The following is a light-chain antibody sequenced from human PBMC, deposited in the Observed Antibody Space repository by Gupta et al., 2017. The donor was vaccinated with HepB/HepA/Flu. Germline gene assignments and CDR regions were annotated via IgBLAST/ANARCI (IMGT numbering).Light chain of an antibody. CDR2: KVS. J-gene: IGKJ2*01. V-gene: IGKV2-30*02. CDR3: RHGKHWPYT. CDR1: QSLVHSDGNTY. Sequence: DVVMTQSPLSLPVTLGQPASFSCRSSQSLVHSDGNTYLNWFQQKTGQSPRRLIYKVSNQVAAVPDRFSSGGSGANYTLTISRVEAEDVGVYYCRHGKHWPYTFGQGTKLEIK.